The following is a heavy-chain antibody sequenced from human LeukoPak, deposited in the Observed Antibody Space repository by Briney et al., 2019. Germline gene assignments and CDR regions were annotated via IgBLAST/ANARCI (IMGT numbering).Heavy chain of an antibody. J-gene: IGHJ3*02. CDR3: AREVGIVVVTDDAFDI. CDR1: GFTFSNYW. V-gene: IGHV3-7*01. Sequence: GGSLRLSCAASGFTFSNYWMSWVRQAPGKGLEWVANIKQDGSEKYYVDSVKGRFTISRDNAKNSLYLQMNSLRAEDTAVYYCAREVGIVVVTDDAFDIWGQGTMVAVSS. CDR2: IKQDGSEK. D-gene: IGHD2-21*02.